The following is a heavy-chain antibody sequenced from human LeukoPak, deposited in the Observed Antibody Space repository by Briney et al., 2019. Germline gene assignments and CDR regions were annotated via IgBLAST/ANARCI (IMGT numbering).Heavy chain of an antibody. CDR2: IIPIFGTA. Sequence: GASVKVSCKASGGTFSSYAISWVRQAPGQGLEWMGGIIPIFGTANYAQKFQGRVTITTDESTSTAYMELSSLRSEDTAVYYCARRVTAARAFDIWGQGTMVTVSS. V-gene: IGHV1-69*05. J-gene: IGHJ3*02. D-gene: IGHD6-13*01. CDR1: GGTFSSYA. CDR3: ARRVTAARAFDI.